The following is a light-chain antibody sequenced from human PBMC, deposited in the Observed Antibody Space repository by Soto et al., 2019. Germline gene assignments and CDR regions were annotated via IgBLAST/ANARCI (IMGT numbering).Light chain of an antibody. J-gene: IGKJ3*01. CDR3: RQTYIAAFT. V-gene: IGKV1-39*01. CDR1: LSIDKY. CDR2: TAS. Sequence: DVQMTQSPSSLSASVGDRFAITCRASLSIDKYISWYQHKAGKAPELLIYTASTLQSGVPSRFSCSGIGTDFTVTISSLRSEDFATYYCRQTYIAAFTFGPGTKVDI.